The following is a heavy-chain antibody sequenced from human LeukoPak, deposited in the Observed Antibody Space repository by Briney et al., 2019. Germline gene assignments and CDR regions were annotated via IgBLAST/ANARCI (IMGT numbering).Heavy chain of an antibody. CDR3: ARPYNWNDYYGMDV. CDR2: ISYDGSNK. V-gene: IGHV3-30-3*01. D-gene: IGHD1-1*01. Sequence: QPGRSLRLSCAASGFTFSSYAMHWVRQDPGKGLEWVAVISYDGSNKYYADSVKGRFTISRDNSKNTLYLQMNSLRAEDTAVYYCARPYNWNDYYGMDVWGQGTTVTVSS. J-gene: IGHJ6*02. CDR1: GFTFSSYA.